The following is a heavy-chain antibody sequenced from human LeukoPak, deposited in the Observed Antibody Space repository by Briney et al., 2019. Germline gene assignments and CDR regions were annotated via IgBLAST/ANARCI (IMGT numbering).Heavy chain of an antibody. Sequence: ASVKVSCKASGYTFTSYGISWVRQAPGQGLEWMGWISAYNGNTNYAQKLQGRVTITTDTSTSTAYMELRSLRSDDTAVYYCASAAGLSPGAYYFDYWGQGTLVTVSS. CDR1: GYTFTSYG. V-gene: IGHV1-18*01. CDR3: ASAAGLSPGAYYFDY. J-gene: IGHJ4*02. D-gene: IGHD1-14*01. CDR2: ISAYNGNT.